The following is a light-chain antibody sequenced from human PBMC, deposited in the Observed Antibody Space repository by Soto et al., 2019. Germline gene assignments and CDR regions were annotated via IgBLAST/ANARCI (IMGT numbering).Light chain of an antibody. Sequence: QSVLTQPPSASGTPGQGVTIFGSGSSSKIGSNTVNWYQQLPGTAPKLLIYSNNQRPSGVPDRFSGSKSGTSASLAISGLQSEDEADYYCAAWDDSLNGRYVFGTGTKLTVL. V-gene: IGLV1-44*01. CDR3: AAWDDSLNGRYV. CDR2: SNN. CDR1: SSKIGSNT. J-gene: IGLJ1*01.